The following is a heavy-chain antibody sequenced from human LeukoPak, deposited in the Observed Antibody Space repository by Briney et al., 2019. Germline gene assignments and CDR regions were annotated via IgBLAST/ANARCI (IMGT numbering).Heavy chain of an antibody. CDR2: FDPEDGET. CDR1: GYTLTELS. V-gene: IGHV1-24*01. D-gene: IGHD2-2*01. CDR3: ARGKLVQDAFDI. Sequence: ASVKVSCKVSGYTLTELSMHWVRQAPGKGLEWMGGFDPEDGETIYAQKFQGRVTMTEDTSTDTAYMELSSLRSEDTAVYYCARGKLVQDAFDIWGQGTMVTVSS. J-gene: IGHJ3*02.